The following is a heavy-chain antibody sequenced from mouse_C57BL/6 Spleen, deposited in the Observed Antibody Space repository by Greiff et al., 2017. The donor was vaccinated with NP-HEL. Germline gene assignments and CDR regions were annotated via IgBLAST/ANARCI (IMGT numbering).Heavy chain of an antibody. CDR2: IDPENGDT. CDR3: TPHAMDY. V-gene: IGHV14-4*01. CDR1: GFNIKDDY. Sequence: VQLQQSGAELVRPGASVKLSCTASGFNIKDDYMHWGKQRPEKGLAWIGWIDPENGDTEYASKFQGKATITADTSSNTDYLQLSSLTTEDTAVYYCTPHAMDYWGQGTSVTVSS. J-gene: IGHJ4*01.